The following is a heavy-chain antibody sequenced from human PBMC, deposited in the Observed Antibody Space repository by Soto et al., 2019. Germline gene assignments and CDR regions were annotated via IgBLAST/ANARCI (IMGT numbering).Heavy chain of an antibody. CDR3: ARGGASFTGPAGY. D-gene: IGHD3-16*01. J-gene: IGHJ4*02. CDR2: IFHSGST. Sequence: QVQLQESGPGLVKPSQTLSLTCTVYGGSITSGGYYWHWIRQHPVQGLEWIGYIFHSGSTHYNPSLKSRLTMSADTSKNQLSLRLTSVTAADTAVYYCARGGASFTGPAGYWGQGTLVTVSS. CDR1: GGSITSGGYY. V-gene: IGHV4-31*03.